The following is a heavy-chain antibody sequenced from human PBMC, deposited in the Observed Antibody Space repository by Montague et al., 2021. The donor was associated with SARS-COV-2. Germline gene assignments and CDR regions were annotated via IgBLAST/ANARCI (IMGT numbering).Heavy chain of an antibody. J-gene: IGHJ4*02. Sequence: CAISGDSVSSNNAAWNWIRQSPSRGLEWLGRTYYRSKWYNDNAVSVKSRITIDADTSKNHFSLQLKSMTPEDTAVYYCLQGYYFDSWGQGTLVTVSS. CDR3: LQGYYFDS. D-gene: IGHD5-24*01. CDR2: TYYRSKWYN. V-gene: IGHV6-1*01. CDR1: GDSVSSNNAA.